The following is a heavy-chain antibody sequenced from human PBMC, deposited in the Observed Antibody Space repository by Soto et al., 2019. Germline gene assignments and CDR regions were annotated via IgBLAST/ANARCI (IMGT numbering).Heavy chain of an antibody. CDR1: GFTFSSYE. Sequence: EVQLVESGGGLVQPGGSLRLSCAASGFTFSSYEMNWVRQAPGKGLVWVSYISSSGSTIYYADSVKGRFTISRDNAKNSLYLQMNSLRAEDTAVYYCARDLTRAWTRIFDSWGQGTLVTVSS. CDR3: ARDLTRAWTRIFDS. CDR2: ISSSGSTI. J-gene: IGHJ4*02. V-gene: IGHV3-48*03. D-gene: IGHD3-3*01.